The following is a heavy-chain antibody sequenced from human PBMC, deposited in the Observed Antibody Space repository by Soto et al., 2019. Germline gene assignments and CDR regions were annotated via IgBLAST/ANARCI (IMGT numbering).Heavy chain of an antibody. D-gene: IGHD2-15*01. J-gene: IGHJ4*02. CDR1: GGSFSGYY. V-gene: IGHV4-34*01. CDR3: ARAEPRYCSGGSGYSGTDY. CDR2: INHSGST. Sequence: SETLSLTCAVYGGSFSGYYWSWIRQPPGKGLEWIGEINHSGSTNYNPSLKSRVTISVDTSKNQFSLKLSSVTAADTAVYYCARAEPRYCSGGSGYSGTDYWGQETLLNVSS.